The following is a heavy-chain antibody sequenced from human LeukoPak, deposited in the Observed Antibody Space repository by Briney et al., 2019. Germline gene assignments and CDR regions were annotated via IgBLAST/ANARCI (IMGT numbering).Heavy chain of an antibody. CDR2: ISYDGSNK. J-gene: IGHJ4*02. CDR1: GVTFSSYA. Sequence: PGRSLRLSCAASGVTFSSYAMHWVRQAPGKGLEWVAVISYDGSNKYYADSVKGRFTISRDNSKNTLYLQMNSLRAEDTAVYYCARDTTRPYYGGNSEIDYWGQGTLVTVSS. D-gene: IGHD4-23*01. V-gene: IGHV3-30*04. CDR3: ARDTTRPYYGGNSEIDY.